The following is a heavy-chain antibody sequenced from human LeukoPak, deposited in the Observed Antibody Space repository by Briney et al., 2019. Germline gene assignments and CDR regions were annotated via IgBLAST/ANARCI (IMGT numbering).Heavy chain of an antibody. Sequence: SVKLSCKASGGTFSSYAISWVRQAPGQGLEWMGRIIPIFGTANYAQKFQGRVTITTNKSTSTAYMKLSRRRAEDTAVYYGARGAYSSSSDLSDYWGQSILVTVSS. J-gene: IGHJ4*02. D-gene: IGHD6-6*01. V-gene: IGHV1-69*05. CDR1: GGTFSSYA. CDR3: ARGAYSSSSDLSDY. CDR2: IIPIFGTA.